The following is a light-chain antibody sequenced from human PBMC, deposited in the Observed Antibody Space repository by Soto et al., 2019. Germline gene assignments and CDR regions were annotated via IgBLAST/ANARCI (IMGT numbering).Light chain of an antibody. V-gene: IGKV1-5*03. Sequence: EIQMTQSPSNMSTSVGDRITITCRASQSISSWLAWYQQKPGKAPKLLIYKASSLESGVPSRFSGSGSGTEFTLTISSLQPDDFATYYCQRYNSYRTFGQGTKVDIK. J-gene: IGKJ1*01. CDR2: KAS. CDR3: QRYNSYRT. CDR1: QSISSW.